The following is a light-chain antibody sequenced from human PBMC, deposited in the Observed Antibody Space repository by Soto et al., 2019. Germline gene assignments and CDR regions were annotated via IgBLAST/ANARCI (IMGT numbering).Light chain of an antibody. CDR1: SNDVGGYNY. CDR2: EVI. V-gene: IGLV2-14*03. Sequence: QSVLTQPASVSGSPGQSITISCTGTSNDVGGYNYVSWYQQHPGKAPNLIIYEVINRPSGVSHRFSGSKSGNTASLTISGLQAEDEADYYCSSYTSSSTRLFGSGTKVTVL. J-gene: IGLJ1*01. CDR3: SSYTSSSTRL.